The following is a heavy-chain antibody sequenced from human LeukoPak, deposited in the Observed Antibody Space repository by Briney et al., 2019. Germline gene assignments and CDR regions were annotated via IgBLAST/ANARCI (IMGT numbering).Heavy chain of an antibody. Sequence: GASVKVSCKASGYTFTSYGISWVRQAPGQGLEWMGWISAYNGNTNYAQKLQGGVTMTTDTSTSTAYMELRSLRSDDTAVYYCARLDCSSTSCHSDYWGQGTLVTVSS. D-gene: IGHD2-2*01. CDR2: ISAYNGNT. CDR3: ARLDCSSTSCHSDY. CDR1: GYTFTSYG. J-gene: IGHJ4*02. V-gene: IGHV1-18*01.